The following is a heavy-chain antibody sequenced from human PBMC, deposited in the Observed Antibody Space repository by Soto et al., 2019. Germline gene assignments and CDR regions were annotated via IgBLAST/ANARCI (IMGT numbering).Heavy chain of an antibody. D-gene: IGHD2-2*01. CDR2: IDPSDSFP. V-gene: IGHV5-10-1*01. Sequence: GESLKISCKASGYNFITHWVSWVRQKPGQGLEWVGRIDPSDSFPKYSPSLQGQVSISVDKSISTVYLQLRSLKASDTAIYYCARHQYMTSWYYFDYWGQGTLVTVSS. CDR3: ARHQYMTSWYYFDY. J-gene: IGHJ4*02. CDR1: GYNFITHW.